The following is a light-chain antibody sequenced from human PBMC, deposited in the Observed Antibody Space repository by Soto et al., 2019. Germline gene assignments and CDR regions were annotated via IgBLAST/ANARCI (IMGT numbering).Light chain of an antibody. CDR1: QTVLYSSNNKNY. V-gene: IGKV4-1*01. CDR2: WAS. J-gene: IGKJ4*01. CDR3: QQYYSTPLT. Sequence: DIVMTQSPDSLAVSLGERATINCKSSQTVLYSSNNKNYLAWYQQKPGQPPKLLISWASIRQSGVPDRFSGSGSGTDFTLTISSLQAEDVAVYYCQQYYSTPLTFGGGTKVELK.